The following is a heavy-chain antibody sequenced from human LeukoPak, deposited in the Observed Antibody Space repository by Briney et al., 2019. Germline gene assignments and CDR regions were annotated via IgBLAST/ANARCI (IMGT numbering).Heavy chain of an antibody. CDR2: INTNTGNP. CDR1: GYTFNKYG. J-gene: IGHJ6*03. D-gene: IGHD6-13*01. Sequence: EASVKVSCKASGYTFNKYGINWVRQAPGQGLEWMGWINTNTGNPTYAQGFTGRFVFSLDTSVSTAYLQISSLKAVDTAVYYCATRYSSSHYYYMDVWGKGTTVTVSS. CDR3: ATRYSSSHYYYMDV. V-gene: IGHV7-4-1*02.